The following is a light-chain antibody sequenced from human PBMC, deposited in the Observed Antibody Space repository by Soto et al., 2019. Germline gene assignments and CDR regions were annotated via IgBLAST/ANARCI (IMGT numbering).Light chain of an antibody. V-gene: IGKV3-20*01. Sequence: LAKTQAALAWSPRERASLSLTASQTVSSSYLAWYQQKPGQAPRLLIYGASSRATGIPDRFSGSGSGTDFTLTISRLEPEDFAVYYCQHYGSSPTTFGQGTKVDIK. CDR2: GAS. J-gene: IGKJ1*01. CDR1: QTVSSSY. CDR3: QHYGSSPTT.